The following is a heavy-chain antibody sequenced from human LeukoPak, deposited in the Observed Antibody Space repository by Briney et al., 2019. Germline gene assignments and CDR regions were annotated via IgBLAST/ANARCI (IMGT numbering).Heavy chain of an antibody. CDR3: GRDRYTVLTALFDY. Sequence: SETLSLTCTVSGGSISTSNYYWGWIRQPPGKGLEWIGNIFYSGSTYYGPSLKSRLTISLDTSRNQFSLKLSSVTAADTAVYYCGRDRYTVLTALFDYWGQGILVTVSS. J-gene: IGHJ4*02. V-gene: IGHV4-39*07. CDR1: GGSISTSNYY. D-gene: IGHD4-23*01. CDR2: IFYSGST.